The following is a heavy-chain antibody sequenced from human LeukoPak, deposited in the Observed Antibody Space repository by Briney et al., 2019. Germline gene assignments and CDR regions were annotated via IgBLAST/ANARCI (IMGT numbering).Heavy chain of an antibody. CDR1: GGTFSSYA. V-gene: IGHV1-69*04. J-gene: IGHJ4*02. CDR2: IIPILGIV. Sequence: GSSVKVSCKASGGTFSSYAISWVRQAPGQGLEWMGRIIPILGIVNYAQKFQGRVTITADKSTSTAYMELSSLRSEDTAVYYCARVETRYCSSTSCYVRDYWGQGTLVTVSS. D-gene: IGHD2-2*01. CDR3: ARVETRYCSSTSCYVRDY.